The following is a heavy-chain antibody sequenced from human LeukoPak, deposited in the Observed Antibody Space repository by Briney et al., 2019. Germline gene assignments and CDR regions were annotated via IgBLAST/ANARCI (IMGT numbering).Heavy chain of an antibody. D-gene: IGHD3-22*01. CDR1: GGSISSYY. Sequence: PSETLSLTCTASGGSISSYYWSWIRQPPGKGLEWLGYIYYSGSTNYNPSLKSRVTISVDTSKYQFSLKLSSVTAADTAVYYCAGDIGYYDSSGYFWYFDLWGRGTLVTVSS. V-gene: IGHV4-59*01. J-gene: IGHJ2*01. CDR3: AGDIGYYDSSGYFWYFDL. CDR2: IYYSGST.